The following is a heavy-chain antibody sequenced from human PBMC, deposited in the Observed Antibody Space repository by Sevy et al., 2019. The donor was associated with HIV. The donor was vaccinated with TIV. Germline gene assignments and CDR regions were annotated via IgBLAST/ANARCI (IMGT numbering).Heavy chain of an antibody. CDR2: ISSSGGST. Sequence: GGSLRLSCAASGFTFSAYAMSWVRQAPGKGLEWVSCISSSGGSTYYADSVKGRFSISRDTSKNTLYLQMNNLRAEDTAVYYCATLRGGLYGSGYFQNWGQGTQVTVSS. J-gene: IGHJ1*01. CDR3: ATLRGGLYGSGYFQN. V-gene: IGHV3-23*01. D-gene: IGHD3-10*01. CDR1: GFTFSAYA.